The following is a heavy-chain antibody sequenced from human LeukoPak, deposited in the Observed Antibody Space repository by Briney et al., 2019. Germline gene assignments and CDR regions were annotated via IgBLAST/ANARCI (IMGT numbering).Heavy chain of an antibody. D-gene: IGHD3-10*01. CDR2: IIPIFGTA. V-gene: IGHV1-69*13. CDR1: GGTFSSYA. Sequence: SVKVSCKASGGTFSSYAISWVRQAPGQGLEWMGGIIPIFGTANYAQKFQGRVTITADESTSTAYMELSSLRSEDTAVYYCARGDYYGSGSYYGNWGQGTLVTVSS. J-gene: IGHJ4*02. CDR3: ARGDYYGSGSYYGN.